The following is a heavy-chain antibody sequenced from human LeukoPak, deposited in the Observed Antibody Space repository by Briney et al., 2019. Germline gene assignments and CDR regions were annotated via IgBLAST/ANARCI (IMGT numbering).Heavy chain of an antibody. J-gene: IGHJ5*02. CDR2: IYYSGST. D-gene: IGHD1-26*01. Sequence: SETLSLTCTVSGGSISSHYWSWIRQPPGKGLEWIGDIYYSGSTNYNPSLKSRVTISVDTSKNQFSLKLSSVTAADTAVYYCARDSRSGGSYYWFDPWGQGTLVTVSS. CDR1: GGSISSHY. V-gene: IGHV4-59*11. CDR3: ARDSRSGGSYYWFDP.